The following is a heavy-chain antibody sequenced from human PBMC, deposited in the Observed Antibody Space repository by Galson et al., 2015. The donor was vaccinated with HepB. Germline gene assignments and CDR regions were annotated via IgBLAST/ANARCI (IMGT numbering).Heavy chain of an antibody. V-gene: IGHV4-34*01. Sequence: TLSLTCAVYRGSVRGSSWTWIRQSPGKGLEWIGELMHSGSTRYNPFLKSRVTISRDTSRNQFSLIVTSMTAADTAVYYCARGGGSCGSISCHPFDYWGQGTQVTVSS. CDR3: ARGGGSCGSISCHPFDY. D-gene: IGHD2-2*01. J-gene: IGHJ4*02. CDR2: LMHSGST. CDR1: RGSVRGSS.